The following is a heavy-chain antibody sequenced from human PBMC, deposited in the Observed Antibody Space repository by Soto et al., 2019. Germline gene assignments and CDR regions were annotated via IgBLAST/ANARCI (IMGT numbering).Heavy chain of an antibody. CDR3: AKGGFWVHYGMDV. D-gene: IGHD3-16*01. J-gene: IGHJ6*02. CDR1: GSSFSSYA. V-gene: IGHV3-23*01. CDR2: ISGSGSIT. Sequence: QLLESGGGLVQPGGSLRLSCAASGSSFSSYAMAWVRQAPGKGLEWVSSISGSGSITFYAASLKGRFTISRDNSKDTVYMQMNSLRVEDTAVYYCAKGGFWVHYGMDVWGQGTTVTVSS.